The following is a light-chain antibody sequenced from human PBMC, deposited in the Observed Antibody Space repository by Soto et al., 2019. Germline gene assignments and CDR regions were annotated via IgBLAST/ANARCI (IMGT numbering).Light chain of an antibody. CDR2: EVS. V-gene: IGLV2-14*01. Sequence: QSALTQPASVSGSPGQSITISCTGTSSDVGAYNYVSWYQQHPGKAPKLMICEVSNRPSGVSNRFSGSKSGNTASLTISGLQAEDEADYYCSSYTSNFLEVFGTGTKVTVL. CDR1: SSDVGAYNY. CDR3: SSYTSNFLEV. J-gene: IGLJ1*01.